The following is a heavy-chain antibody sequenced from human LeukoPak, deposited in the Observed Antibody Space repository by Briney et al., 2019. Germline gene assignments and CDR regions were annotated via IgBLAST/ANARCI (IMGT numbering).Heavy chain of an antibody. CDR1: GYTFTSYD. D-gene: IGHD3-10*01. CDR2: MNPNSGNT. J-gene: IGHJ4*02. CDR3: ARGCRPYYYGSGSYSD. Sequence: ASVKVSCKASGYTFTSYDINWVRQATGQGLEWMGWMNPNSGNTGYAQKFQGRVTMTRNTSISTAYMEPSSLRSEDTAVYYCARGCRPYYYGSGSYSDWGQGTLVTVSS. V-gene: IGHV1-8*01.